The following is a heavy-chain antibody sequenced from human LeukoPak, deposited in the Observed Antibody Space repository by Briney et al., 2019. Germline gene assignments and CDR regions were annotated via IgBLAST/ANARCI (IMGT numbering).Heavy chain of an antibody. V-gene: IGHV5-51*01. CDR2: IYPGDSDT. D-gene: IGHD3-16*01. J-gene: IGHJ1*01. Sequence: GESLKISCRGSGYTFVDYWIGWVRQMPGKGLEWMGIIYPGDSDTRYSPSFRGQVIISADKSIRTAYLQWTSLKASDTAMYYCARHTGEGSHFQHWGQGSLVTVSS. CDR3: ARHTGEGSHFQH. CDR1: GYTFVDYW.